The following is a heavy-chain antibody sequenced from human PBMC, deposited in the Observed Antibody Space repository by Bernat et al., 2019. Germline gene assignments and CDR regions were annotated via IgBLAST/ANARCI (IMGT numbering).Heavy chain of an antibody. V-gene: IGHV3-30-3*01. CDR3: ARVAAAAGTKYYYYYGMDV. CDR2: ISYDGSNK. J-gene: IGHJ6*02. D-gene: IGHD6-13*01. Sequence: QVQLVESGGGVVQPGRSLRLSCAASGFTFSSYAMHWVRQAPGKRLEWVAVISYDGSNKYYADSVKSRFTISRDNSKNTLYLQMNSLRAEDTAVYYCARVAAAAGTKYYYYYGMDVWGQGTTVTVSS. CDR1: GFTFSSYA.